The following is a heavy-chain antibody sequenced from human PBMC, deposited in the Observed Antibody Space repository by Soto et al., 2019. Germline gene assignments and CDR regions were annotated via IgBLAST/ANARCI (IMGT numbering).Heavy chain of an antibody. CDR1: GFTFDDYA. D-gene: IGHD6-19*01. CDR2: ISYDGSNK. V-gene: IGHV3-30*03. CDR3: ARAPSSGWDTNFDY. J-gene: IGHJ4*02. Sequence: GGSLRLSCAASGFTFDDYAMHWVRQAPGKGLEWVAVISYDGSNKYYADSVKGRFTISRDNAKNTLYLQMNSLRAEDTAVYSCARAPSSGWDTNFDYWGQGTRVTVS.